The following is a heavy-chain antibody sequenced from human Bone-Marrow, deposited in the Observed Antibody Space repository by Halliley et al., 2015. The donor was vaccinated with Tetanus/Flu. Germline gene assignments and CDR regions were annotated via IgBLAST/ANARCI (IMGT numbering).Heavy chain of an antibody. CDR3: ARSSGLATGWYGYSHY. J-gene: IGHJ4*02. CDR2: ATHTGDP. V-gene: IGHV4-34*01. Sequence: IADATHTGDPNYNPSLKSRVAISEDTPKNQVSLKVYSGTAADTAVYFCARSSGLATGWYGYSHYWGQGTLVTVSS. D-gene: IGHD6-19*01.